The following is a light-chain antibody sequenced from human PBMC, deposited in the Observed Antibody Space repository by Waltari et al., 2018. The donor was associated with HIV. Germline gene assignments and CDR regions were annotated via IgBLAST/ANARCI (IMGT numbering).Light chain of an antibody. J-gene: IGLJ2*01. CDR3: CSYAGSSTLL. CDR1: SNDVGSYNL. Sequence: QSALTQPASVSGSPGQSITISCTGTSNDVGSYNLVSWYQQHPGKAPKLLIFEVTKRPSGVSNRFSASKSGNTASLTISGLQAEDEADYYCCSYAGSSTLLFGGGTKLSVL. V-gene: IGLV2-23*02. CDR2: EVT.